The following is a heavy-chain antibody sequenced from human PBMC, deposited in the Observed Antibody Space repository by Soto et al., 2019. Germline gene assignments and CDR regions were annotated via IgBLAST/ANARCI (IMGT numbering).Heavy chain of an antibody. J-gene: IGHJ4*02. D-gene: IGHD3-9*01. V-gene: IGHV2-5*01. CDR3: AHRRESYDYDICTGYYAHFDY. CDR1: GFSLSTSGVG. CDR2: IYWNDDK. Sequence: QITLKESGPTLVKPTQTLTLTCTFSGFSLSTSGVGVGWIRQPPGKALEWLALIYWNDDKRYSPSLKNRLTITKDTSKNQVVLTITNMDPVDTATYYCAHRRESYDYDICTGYYAHFDYWGQGTLVTVFS.